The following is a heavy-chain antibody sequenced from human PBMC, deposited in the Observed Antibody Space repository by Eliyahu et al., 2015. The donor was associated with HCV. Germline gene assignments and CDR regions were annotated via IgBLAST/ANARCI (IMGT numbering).Heavy chain of an antibody. V-gene: IGHV4-34*01. Sequence: QVQLQQWGAGLLKPSETLSLTCAVXGGSFSGYYWSWXRQPPGKGLEWIGEXXHSGSTNXNPSLKSRVTISVDTSKNQFSLKLSSVTAADTAVYYCARVSPRITIFGVVIYDWFDPWGQGTLVTVSS. J-gene: IGHJ5*02. CDR2: XXHSGST. CDR3: ARVSPRITIFGVVIYDWFDP. CDR1: GGSFSGYY. D-gene: IGHD3-3*01.